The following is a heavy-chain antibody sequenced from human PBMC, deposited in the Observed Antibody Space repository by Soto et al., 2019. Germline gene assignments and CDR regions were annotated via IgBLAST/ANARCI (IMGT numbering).Heavy chain of an antibody. D-gene: IGHD3-16*02. V-gene: IGHV3-23*01. J-gene: IGHJ4*02. CDR2: ISTSGGRP. Sequence: EVQLLESGGGLVQPGGSLRLSCTASGITFSNYAMSWVRQAPRKGLEWVSSISTSGGRPYYADSVKGRFTISRDNSKNTLYLQMNSLRVEDTAVYYCAKDPDRYDYVWGTYRYIDHWGQETLVTVSS. CDR1: GITFSNYA. CDR3: AKDPDRYDYVWGTYRYIDH.